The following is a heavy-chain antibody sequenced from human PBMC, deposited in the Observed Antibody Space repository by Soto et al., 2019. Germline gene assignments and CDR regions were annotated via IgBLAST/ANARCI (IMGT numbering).Heavy chain of an antibody. Sequence: PWGSLRLSCAASGFPFSNYAMNWVRQAPGKGLDWVAFISYDGGTTYYADSVMRRFVILGDDSKNTLYLQMNGLGPEGTAVYYCAEGRSRGRGTVGDPWLDHWGQGTLVTVSS. D-gene: IGHD1-26*01. V-gene: IGHV3-30-3*02. J-gene: IGHJ5*02. CDR3: AEGRSRGRGTVGDPWLDH. CDR2: ISYDGGTT. CDR1: GFPFSNYA.